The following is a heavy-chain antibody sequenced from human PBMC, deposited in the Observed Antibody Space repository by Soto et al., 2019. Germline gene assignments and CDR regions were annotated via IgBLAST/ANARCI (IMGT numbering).Heavy chain of an antibody. CDR1: GGSISSYY. V-gene: IGHV4-59*01. D-gene: IGHD2-15*01. Sequence: SETLSLTCTVSGGSISSYYWSWIRQPPGKGLEWIGYIYYSGSTNYNPSLKSRVTISVDTSKNQFSLRLSSVTAADTAVYYCAGALLGFFCGGSCYSTSYYYYGMDVWGQGTTVTVSS. J-gene: IGHJ6*02. CDR2: IYYSGST. CDR3: AGALLGFFCGGSCYSTSYYYYGMDV.